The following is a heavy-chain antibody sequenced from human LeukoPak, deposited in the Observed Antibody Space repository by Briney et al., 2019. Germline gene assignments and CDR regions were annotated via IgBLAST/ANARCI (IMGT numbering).Heavy chain of an antibody. Sequence: GGSLRLSCAASGFTFSTYAMGWVRQAPGKGLEWVSTISGSGGSTDYADSVKGRFTISRDNSKNTLYLQMNTLRAEDTAVYFCASDRNSNNWFYYWGQGTLVTVSS. CDR1: GFTFSTYA. J-gene: IGHJ4*02. CDR2: ISGSGGST. CDR3: ASDRNSNNWFYY. V-gene: IGHV3-23*01. D-gene: IGHD2/OR15-2a*01.